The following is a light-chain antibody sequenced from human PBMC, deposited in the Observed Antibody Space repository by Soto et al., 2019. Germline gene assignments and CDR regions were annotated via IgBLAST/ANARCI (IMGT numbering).Light chain of an antibody. CDR2: DVS. J-gene: IGLJ1*01. CDR3: SAFTGTTYV. Sequence: QSALTQPASVSGSPGQSITICCTGTSSDVGGNKYVSWYQHYPGKAPKLMICDVSNRPSGVSNRFSGSKSGNTASLTISGLQAEDEADYYCSAFTGTTYVFGTGTKVTVL. CDR1: SSDVGGNKY. V-gene: IGLV2-14*03.